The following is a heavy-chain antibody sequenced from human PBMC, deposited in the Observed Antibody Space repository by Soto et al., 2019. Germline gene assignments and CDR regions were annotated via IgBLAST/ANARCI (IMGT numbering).Heavy chain of an antibody. CDR2: ISSSSSYI. J-gene: IGHJ4*02. CDR1: GFTFSSYS. D-gene: IGHD4-17*01. CDR3: AAHNVMGDYVLGY. V-gene: IGHV3-21*04. Sequence: GGSLRLSCAASGFTFSSYSMNWVRQAPGKGLEWVSSISSSSSYIYYADSVKGRFTISRDNAKNSLYLQMNSLRAEDTAVYYCAAHNVMGDYVLGYWGQGTLVTVSS.